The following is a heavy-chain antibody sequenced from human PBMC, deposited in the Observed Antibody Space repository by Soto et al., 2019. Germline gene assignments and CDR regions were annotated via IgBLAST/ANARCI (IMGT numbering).Heavy chain of an antibody. J-gene: IGHJ6*02. D-gene: IGHD4-4*01. CDR2: ITGAGGST. V-gene: IGHV3-23*01. CDR3: AKGHSDSFGNYDYFGMDV. CDR1: GFPFSSYA. Sequence: GGSLRLSCAASGFPFSSYAMTWVRQAPGKGLEWIGAITGAGGSTYNADSVKGRFTISRDNSKKTVYLQVDSLRVEDTAVYYCAKGHSDSFGNYDYFGMDVWGQGTTVTVSS.